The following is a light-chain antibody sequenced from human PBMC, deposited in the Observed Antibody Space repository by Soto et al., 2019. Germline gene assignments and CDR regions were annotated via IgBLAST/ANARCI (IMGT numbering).Light chain of an antibody. CDR3: QQHNQWPIT. V-gene: IGKV1-8*01. CDR2: AAS. J-gene: IGKJ5*01. Sequence: AIRMNQCTSSLSASTVDRVHINCRASQGISSYLAWYQQKPGKAPKLLIYAASTLQSGVPSRFSGSGSGTDFTLTISCLQSEDSAVYYCQQHNQWPITFGQGTRLEIK. CDR1: QGISSY.